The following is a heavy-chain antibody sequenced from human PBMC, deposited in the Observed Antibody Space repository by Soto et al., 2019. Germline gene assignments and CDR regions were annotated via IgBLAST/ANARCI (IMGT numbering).Heavy chain of an antibody. V-gene: IGHV1-8*01. CDR2: MNPNSGNT. J-gene: IGHJ4*02. Sequence: QVQLVQSGAEVKKPGASVKVSCKASGYTFTSYDINWGRQATGQGLEWMGWMNPNSGNTGYAQKFQGRVTMTRNTSISTAYMELSSLRSEDTAVYYCARGYCSSTSCYFSYWGQGTLVTVSS. CDR3: ARGYCSSTSCYFSY. D-gene: IGHD2-2*01. CDR1: GYTFTSYD.